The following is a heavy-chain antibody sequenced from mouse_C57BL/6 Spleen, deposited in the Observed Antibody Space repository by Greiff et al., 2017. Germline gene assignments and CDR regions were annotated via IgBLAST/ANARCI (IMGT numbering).Heavy chain of an antibody. V-gene: IGHV1-61*01. CDR1: GYTFTSYW. CDR3: ARGDYDYEGYFDY. CDR2: IYPSDSET. J-gene: IGHJ2*01. D-gene: IGHD2-4*01. Sequence: VQLQQPGAELVRPGSSVKLSCKASGYTFTSYWMDWVKQRPGQGLEWIGNIYPSDSETHYNQKFKDKATLTVDKSSSTAYMQLSSLTSEDSAVYYCARGDYDYEGYFDYWGQGTTLTVSS.